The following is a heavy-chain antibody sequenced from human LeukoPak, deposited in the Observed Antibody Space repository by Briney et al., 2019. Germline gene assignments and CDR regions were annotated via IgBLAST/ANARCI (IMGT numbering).Heavy chain of an antibody. V-gene: IGHV4-34*01. J-gene: IGHJ4*02. D-gene: IGHD6-13*01. CDR1: GGSFSGYY. Sequence: PSETLSLTCAVYGGSFSGYYWSWIRQPPGKGLEWIGEINHSGSTNYNPSLKSRVTISVDTSKNQFSLKLSSVTAADTAVYYCARIAAAGIDYWGQGTLVTVSS. CDR2: INHSGST. CDR3: ARIAAAGIDY.